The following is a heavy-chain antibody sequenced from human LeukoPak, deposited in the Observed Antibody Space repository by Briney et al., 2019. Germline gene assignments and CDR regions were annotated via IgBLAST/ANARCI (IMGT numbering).Heavy chain of an antibody. V-gene: IGHV4-4*07. CDR2: IRTSGST. D-gene: IGHD6-19*01. CDR3: ARRDISSGWSFDY. Sequence: PSETLSLTCTVSGGSISNYHWSWIRQPAGKGLEWISQIRTSGSTNYNPPLKSRVTMSIDTPENQLSLTIRSVTAADTAVYYCARRDISSGWSFDYWGQGILVTVSS. CDR1: GGSISNYH. J-gene: IGHJ4*02.